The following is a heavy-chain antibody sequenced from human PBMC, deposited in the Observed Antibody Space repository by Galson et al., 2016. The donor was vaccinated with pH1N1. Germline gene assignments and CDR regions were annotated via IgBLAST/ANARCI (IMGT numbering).Heavy chain of an antibody. V-gene: IGHV3-73*01. D-gene: IGHD2-15*01. CDR1: GFAFGGSA. J-gene: IGHJ4*02. CDR3: ARGCSHFRCDPWDS. CDR2: IRSKPNYYGT. Sequence: SLRLSCAASGFAFGGSAIHWVRQASGKGLEWVGRIRSKPNYYGTAYGASVTGRFTISRDDSQNTAYLQMSNLKTEDTAVYYCARGCSHFRCDPWDSWGPGTLVIVSP.